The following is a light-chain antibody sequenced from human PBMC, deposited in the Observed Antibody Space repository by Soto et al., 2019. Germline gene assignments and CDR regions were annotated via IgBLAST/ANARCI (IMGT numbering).Light chain of an antibody. V-gene: IGLV2-14*01. CDR1: SSDIGGYNY. Sequence: QSALTQPASVSGSPGQSITISRTGTSSDIGGYNYVSWYQQHPGKAPKLMIFDVSNRPSGVSNRFSGSKSGNTASLTISGLPAEEEDDYYCSSYTSSSTLIFGGGTKLTVL. CDR2: DVS. J-gene: IGLJ2*01. CDR3: SSYTSSSTLI.